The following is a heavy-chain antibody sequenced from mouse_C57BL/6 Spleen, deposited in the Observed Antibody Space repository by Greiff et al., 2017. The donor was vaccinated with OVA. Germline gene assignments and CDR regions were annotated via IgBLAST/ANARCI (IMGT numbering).Heavy chain of an antibody. V-gene: IGHV1-15*01. Sequence: QVQLKESGAELVRPGASVTLSCKASGYTFTDYEMHWVKQTPVHGLEWIGAIDPETGGTAYNQKFKGKAILTADKSSSTAYMELRSLTSEDSAVYYCTREDSIYWYFDVWGTGTTVTVSS. D-gene: IGHD2-10*02. CDR3: TREDSIYWYFDV. CDR1: GYTFTDYE. CDR2: IDPETGGT. J-gene: IGHJ1*03.